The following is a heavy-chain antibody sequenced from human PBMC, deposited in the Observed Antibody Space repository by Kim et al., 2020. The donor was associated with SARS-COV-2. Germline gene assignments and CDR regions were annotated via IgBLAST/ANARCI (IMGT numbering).Heavy chain of an antibody. Sequence: GGSLRLSCTASGFTFGDYAMSWFRQAPGKGLEWVGFIRSKAYGGTTEYAASVKGRFTISRDDSKSIAYLQMNSLKTEDTAVYYCTREWYDILTGYFQDYWGQGTLVAVSS. V-gene: IGHV3-49*03. CDR3: TREWYDILTGYFQDY. CDR2: IRSKAYGGTT. J-gene: IGHJ4*02. CDR1: GFTFGDYA. D-gene: IGHD3-9*01.